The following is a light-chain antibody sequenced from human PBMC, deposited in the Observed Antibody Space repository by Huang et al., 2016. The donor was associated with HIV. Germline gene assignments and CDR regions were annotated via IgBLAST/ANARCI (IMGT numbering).Light chain of an antibody. J-gene: IGKJ1*01. CDR2: GAS. CDR3: QQYNNWPRT. CDR1: QSVSIN. V-gene: IGKV3-15*01. Sequence: EIVMTQSPATLSVSPGERATLSCRASQSVSINLAWYQQRPGQAPRRLIYGASTRATGIPARFSGSVSGTDFTLTISSLQSEDFAVYYCQQYNNWPRTFGQGTKVEIK.